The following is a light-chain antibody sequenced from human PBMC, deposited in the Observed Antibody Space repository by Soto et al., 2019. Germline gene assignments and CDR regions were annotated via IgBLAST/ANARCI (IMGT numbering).Light chain of an antibody. J-gene: IGKJ1*01. CDR2: AAS. Sequence: DIQMAQSPCSRSSSLGDRFTITWLASQSISSYLNWYQQKPGKAPKLLIYAASSLQSGVPSRFSGSGSGTDFTLTINSLQPEDFATYYCQQSYSAPRTFGQGTKVDIK. CDR3: QQSYSAPRT. V-gene: IGKV1-39*01. CDR1: QSISSY.